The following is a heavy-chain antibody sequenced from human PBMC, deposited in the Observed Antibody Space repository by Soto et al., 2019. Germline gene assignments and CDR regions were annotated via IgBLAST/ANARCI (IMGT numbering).Heavy chain of an antibody. V-gene: IGHV1-69*02. CDR1: GGTFSSYT. Sequence: SVKVSCKASGGTFSSYTISWVRQAPGQGLEWMGRIIPILGIANYAQKFQGRVTITADKSTSTAYMELSSLRSEDTAVYYCARGPTHYCSSTSCYALGLFDYWGQGTLVTVSS. D-gene: IGHD2-2*01. CDR3: ARGPTHYCSSTSCYALGLFDY. CDR2: IIPILGIA. J-gene: IGHJ4*02.